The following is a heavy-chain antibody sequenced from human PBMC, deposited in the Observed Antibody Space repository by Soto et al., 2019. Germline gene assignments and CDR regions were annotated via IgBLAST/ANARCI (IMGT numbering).Heavy chain of an antibody. Sequence: LSLTCAVYGGSFSGYYWSWIRQPPGKGLEWIGEINHSGSTNYNPSLKSRVTISVDTSKNQFSLKLSSVTAADTAVYYCAREEPATAAIGWGQGTLVTVSS. D-gene: IGHD2-2*01. CDR2: INHSGST. CDR3: AREEPATAAIG. CDR1: GGSFSGYY. J-gene: IGHJ4*02. V-gene: IGHV4-34*01.